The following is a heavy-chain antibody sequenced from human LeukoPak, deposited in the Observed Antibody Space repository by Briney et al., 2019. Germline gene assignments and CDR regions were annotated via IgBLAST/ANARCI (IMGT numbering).Heavy chain of an antibody. Sequence: SETLSLTCAVYGGSFSGYYWSWIRQPPGKGLEWIGEINHSGSTNYNPSLKSRVTISVDTSKNQFSLKLSSVTAADTAVYYCARDGGSYSELDYWGQGTLVTVSS. CDR2: INHSGST. J-gene: IGHJ4*02. CDR1: GGSFSGYY. V-gene: IGHV4-34*01. D-gene: IGHD1-26*01. CDR3: ARDGGSYSELDY.